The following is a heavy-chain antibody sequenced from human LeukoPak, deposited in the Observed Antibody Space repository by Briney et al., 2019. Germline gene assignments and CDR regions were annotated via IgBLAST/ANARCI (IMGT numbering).Heavy chain of an antibody. Sequence: GGSLRLSCAASGFTFSDYYMSWIRQAPGKGLEWVSYISSSGSTIYYADSVKGRFTISRDSAKNSLYLQMNSLRAEDTAVYYCARDRRLRCSSTSCYLYYMDVWGKGTTVTVSS. D-gene: IGHD2-2*01. CDR1: GFTFSDYY. V-gene: IGHV3-11*04. CDR3: ARDRRLRCSSTSCYLYYMDV. J-gene: IGHJ6*03. CDR2: ISSSGSTI.